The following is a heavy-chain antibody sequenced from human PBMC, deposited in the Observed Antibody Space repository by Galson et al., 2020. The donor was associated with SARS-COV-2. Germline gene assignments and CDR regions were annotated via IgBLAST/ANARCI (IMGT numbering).Heavy chain of an antibody. CDR2: FDPEAGEI. V-gene: IGHV1-24*01. CDR3: ATVEGLGYDLWSGKSRPFDY. J-gene: IGHJ4*02. Sequence: ASVKVSCKVSGYTLTELSMHWVRQAPKIGLEWMGGFDPEAGEIMYAQKFQGRVTMTEDTSTDTVYMELSSLRSEDTAVYYCATVEGLGYDLWSGKSRPFDYWGQGTLVIVSS. D-gene: IGHD3-3*01. CDR1: GYTLTELS.